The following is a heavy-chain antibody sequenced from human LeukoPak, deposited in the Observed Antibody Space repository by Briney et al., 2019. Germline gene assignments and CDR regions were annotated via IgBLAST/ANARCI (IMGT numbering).Heavy chain of an antibody. J-gene: IGHJ4*02. CDR1: RFTFSGYS. CDR3: AKIKGGYSGEYYFDY. V-gene: IGHV3-30*18. D-gene: IGHD5-12*01. CDR2: ISYAGSDK. Sequence: GRSLRLSCAPSRFTFSGYSMHWVRQAPGKGLERVALISYAGSDKYYADSGQGRFTISRDNSKNTLYLQMNSLRAEDTAVYYCAKIKGGYSGEYYFDYWGQGTLATVSS.